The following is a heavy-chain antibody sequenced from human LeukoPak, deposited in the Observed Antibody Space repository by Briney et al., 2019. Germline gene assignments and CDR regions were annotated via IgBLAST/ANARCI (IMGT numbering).Heavy chain of an antibody. CDR2: IYYSGST. D-gene: IGHD5-24*01. V-gene: IGHV4-59*01. CDR1: GGSISSYY. J-gene: IGHJ4*02. CDR3: ARADGYKRGGFDY. Sequence: SETLSLTCTVSGGSISSYYWSWIRQPPGKGLEWIGYIYYSGSTNYNPCLKSRVTISVDTSKNQCSLKLSSVTAADTAVDYCARADGYKRGGFDYWGQGTLVTVSS.